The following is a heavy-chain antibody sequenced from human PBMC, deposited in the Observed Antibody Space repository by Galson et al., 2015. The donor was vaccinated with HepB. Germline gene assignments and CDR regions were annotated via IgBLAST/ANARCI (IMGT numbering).Heavy chain of an antibody. Sequence: SVKVSCKASGYTFTGYYMHWVRQAPGQGLEWMGRINPNSGGTNYAQMFQGRVTMTRDTSISTAYMELSRLRSDDTAVYYCARCSLTDYYGMDVWGRGTTVTVSS. CDR1: GYTFTGYY. V-gene: IGHV1-2*06. CDR3: ARCSLTDYYGMDV. CDR2: INPNSGGT. J-gene: IGHJ6*02. D-gene: IGHD2-15*01.